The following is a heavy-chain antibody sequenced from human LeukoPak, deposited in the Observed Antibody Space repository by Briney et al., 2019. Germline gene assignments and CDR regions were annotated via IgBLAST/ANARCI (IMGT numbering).Heavy chain of an antibody. CDR3: ARGPYSSGWYGPVDY. CDR2: INPNSGGT. CDR1: GYTFTGYY. Sequence: ASVNVSCMACGYTFTGYYMHWVRQAPGQGLEWMGWINPNSGGTNYAQKFQGRVTMTRDTSISTAYMELSRLRSDDTAVYYCARGPYSSGWYGPVDYWGQGTLVTVSS. V-gene: IGHV1-2*02. J-gene: IGHJ4*02. D-gene: IGHD6-19*01.